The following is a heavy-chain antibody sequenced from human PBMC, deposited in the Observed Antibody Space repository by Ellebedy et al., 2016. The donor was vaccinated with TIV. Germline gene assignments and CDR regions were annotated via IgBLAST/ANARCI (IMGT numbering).Heavy chain of an antibody. J-gene: IGHJ4*02. CDR1: GFTFSDYY. CDR2: ISSSSSYT. Sequence: GESLKISCAASGFTFSDYYMSWIRQAPGKGLEWVSYISSSSSYTNYADSVKGRFTISRDNFRNTLYLQMDSLRAEDTAVYYCAKEMVSRSSLTYDYWGQGTLLTVSS. CDR3: AKEMVSRSSLTYDY. V-gene: IGHV3-11*05. D-gene: IGHD6-13*01.